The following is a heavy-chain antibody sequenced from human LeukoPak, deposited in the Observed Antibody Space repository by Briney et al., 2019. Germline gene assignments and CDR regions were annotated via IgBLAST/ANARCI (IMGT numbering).Heavy chain of an antibody. CDR2: IRYDGSNK. J-gene: IGHJ6*03. CDR1: GFTFSSYG. D-gene: IGHD1-1*01. CDR3: AKNSQLELRNYYYYYYMDV. Sequence: GGSLRLSCAASGFTFSSYGMHWVRQAPGKGLEWVAFIRYDGSNKYTADSVKGRFTISRDNSKNTLYLQMNSLRAEDTAVYYCAKNSQLELRNYYYYYYMDVWGKGTTVTVSS. V-gene: IGHV3-30*02.